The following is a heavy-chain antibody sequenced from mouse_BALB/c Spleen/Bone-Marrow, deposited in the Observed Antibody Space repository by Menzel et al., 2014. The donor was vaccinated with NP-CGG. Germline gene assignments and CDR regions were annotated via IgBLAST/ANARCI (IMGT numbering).Heavy chain of an antibody. CDR1: GYTFRNYW. CDR3: ARRGGYPWFAY. Sequence: QVQLKESGAELMRPGASVKISCKATGYTFRNYWIEWVKQRPGHGLEWIGEILPGSYSTNYNEKLKGKATFTADTSSNTAYMQLSSLTSEDSAVYYCARRGGYPWFAYWGQRTLVTVSA. CDR2: ILPGSYST. J-gene: IGHJ3*01. D-gene: IGHD2-2*01. V-gene: IGHV1-9*01.